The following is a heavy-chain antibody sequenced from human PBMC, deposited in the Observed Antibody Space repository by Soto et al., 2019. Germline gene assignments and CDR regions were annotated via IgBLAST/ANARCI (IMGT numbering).Heavy chain of an antibody. CDR1: GFSFSSYE. CDR2: ISSSGSST. CDR3: ARGGLRS. D-gene: IGHD3-10*01. Sequence: EVQLVESGGGLVQPGGSLRLSCAASGFSFSSYEMTWVRQAPGKGPVWLAYISSSGSSTYYADSAKGRFTISRDNIKNSLFLQLHSLRVEDTGIYYCARGGLRSWGQGTPVTVSS. J-gene: IGHJ4*02. V-gene: IGHV3-48*03.